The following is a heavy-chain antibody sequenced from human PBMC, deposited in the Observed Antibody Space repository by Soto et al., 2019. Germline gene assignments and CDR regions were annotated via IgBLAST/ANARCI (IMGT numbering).Heavy chain of an antibody. CDR1: GFTFSSYA. D-gene: IGHD2-15*01. V-gene: IGHV3-23*01. CDR2: ISGSGGST. Sequence: GGSLRLSCAASGFTFSSYAMSWVRQAPGKGLEWVSAISGSGGSTYYADSVKGRFTISRDNSKNTLYLQMNSLRAEDTAVYYCAKVSGFVWGYCSDYWGQGTLVTVSS. CDR3: AKVSGFVWGYCSDY. J-gene: IGHJ4*02.